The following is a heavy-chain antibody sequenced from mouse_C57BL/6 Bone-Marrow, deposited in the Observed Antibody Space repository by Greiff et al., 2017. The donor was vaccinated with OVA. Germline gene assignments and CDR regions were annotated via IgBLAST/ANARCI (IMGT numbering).Heavy chain of an antibody. CDR1: GFNIKDYY. D-gene: IGHD2-4*01. J-gene: IGHJ1*03. CDR2: IDPEDGDT. V-gene: IGHV14-1*01. Sequence: VQLQQSGAELVRPGASVKLSCTASGFNIKDYYMHWVKQRPEQGLEWIGRIDPEDGDTEYAPKFQGKATMTADTSSNTAYLQLSSLTSEDTAVYYCTTLYYEYSYWYFDVWGTGTTVTVSS. CDR3: TTLYYEYSYWYFDV.